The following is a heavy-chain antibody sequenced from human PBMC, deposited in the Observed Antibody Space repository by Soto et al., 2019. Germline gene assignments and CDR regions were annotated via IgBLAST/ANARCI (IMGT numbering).Heavy chain of an antibody. V-gene: IGHV3-64D*06. J-gene: IGHJ4*02. CDR3: VKDAYSSSWFYFDS. CDR2: ITSDGGGT. Sequence: GGSLRLSCSASGFTFSSYAMHWVRQAPRKGLEHVSAITSDGGGTYYTDSVKGRFTISRDNSKNTLYLQMSSLRAEDTAVYYCVKDAYSSSWFYFDSWGQGILVTVSS. D-gene: IGHD6-13*01. CDR1: GFTFSSYA.